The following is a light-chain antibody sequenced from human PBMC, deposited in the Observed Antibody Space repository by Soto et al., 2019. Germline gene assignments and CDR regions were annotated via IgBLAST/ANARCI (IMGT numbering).Light chain of an antibody. Sequence: QSVLTQPPSLSGAPGQRVTISCSGCSANIGAGYDVHWYQQLPGTAPKLRIYGNSNPPSGVPDRFSGSKSGTSASLAIPGLQADEEADYCCQSYDSSLSGLVFGTGTKLNVL. CDR3: QSYDSSLSGLV. V-gene: IGLV1-40*01. CDR1: SANIGAGYD. CDR2: GNS. J-gene: IGLJ1*01.